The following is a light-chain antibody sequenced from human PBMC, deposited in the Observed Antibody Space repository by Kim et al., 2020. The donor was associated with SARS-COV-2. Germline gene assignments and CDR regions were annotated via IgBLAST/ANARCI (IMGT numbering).Light chain of an antibody. Sequence: ASVGDRVTISCRARQTIDKYLCWYHEKPGKAPTVLIYAASSLQSGVASRFSGSGSETDFTLAISSLQPEDFATYYCQQSYSIPYTFGQGTKLEI. CDR1: QTIDKY. J-gene: IGKJ2*01. CDR3: QQSYSIPYT. CDR2: AAS. V-gene: IGKV1-39*01.